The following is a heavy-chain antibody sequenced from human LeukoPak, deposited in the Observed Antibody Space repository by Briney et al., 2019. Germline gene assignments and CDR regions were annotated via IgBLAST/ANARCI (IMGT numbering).Heavy chain of an antibody. J-gene: IGHJ3*01. CDR3: ARDWEDIVVVPAAIGV. Sequence: PGGSLRLSCAASGFTFSSYWMSWVRQAPGKGLEWVANIKQDGSEKYYVDSVKGRFTISRDNAKNSLYLQMNSLRAEDTAVYYCARDWEDIVVVPAAIGVWGQGTMVTVSS. CDR2: IKQDGSEK. D-gene: IGHD2-2*02. CDR1: GFTFSSYW. V-gene: IGHV3-7*01.